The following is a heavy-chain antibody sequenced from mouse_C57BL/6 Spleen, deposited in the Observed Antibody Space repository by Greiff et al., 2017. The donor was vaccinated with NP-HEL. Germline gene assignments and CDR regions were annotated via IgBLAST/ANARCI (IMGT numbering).Heavy chain of an antibody. Sequence: EVQLQQSGPVLVKPGASVKLSCKASGYTFTDYYMNWVKQSHGKSLEWIGVINPYNGGTSYNQTFKGKATLTVDKSSSTAYMELNSVTAEDSAVYDCASKDTEYYFDYWGKGTTLTVSS. CDR2: INPYNGGT. J-gene: IGHJ2*01. V-gene: IGHV1-19*01. CDR3: ASKDTEYYFDY. CDR1: GYTFTDYY. D-gene: IGHD1-1*01.